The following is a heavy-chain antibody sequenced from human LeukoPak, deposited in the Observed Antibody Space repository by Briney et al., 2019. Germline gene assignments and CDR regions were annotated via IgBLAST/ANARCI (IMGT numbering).Heavy chain of an antibody. CDR3: ARSTPHIVVVPAAILRLDYYYYMDV. D-gene: IGHD2-2*02. V-gene: IGHV6-1*01. CDR2: PYYRSKWYI. CDR1: GDSVSSNSAA. Sequence: SQTLSLTCAISGDSVSSNSAAWNWIRQSPSRGLEWLGRPYYRSKWYIDYAVSVKSRITINPDTSKNQFSLQLNSVTPEDTAVYYCARSTPHIVVVPAAILRLDYYYYMDVWGKGTTVTVSS. J-gene: IGHJ6*03.